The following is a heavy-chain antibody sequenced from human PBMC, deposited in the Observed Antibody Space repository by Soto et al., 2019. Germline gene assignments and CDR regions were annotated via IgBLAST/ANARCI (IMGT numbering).Heavy chain of an antibody. CDR3: ASIPGYYDFWSGYSQTNWFDP. J-gene: IGHJ5*02. CDR2: ISYDGGNK. V-gene: IGHV3-30*03. D-gene: IGHD3-3*01. CDR1: GFTFSSYG. Sequence: GGSLRLSCAASGFTFSSYGMHWVRQAPGKGLEWVAVISYDGGNKYYADSVKGRFTISRDNSKNTLYLQMNSLRAEDTAVYYCASIPGYYDFWSGYSQTNWFDPWGQGTLVTVSS.